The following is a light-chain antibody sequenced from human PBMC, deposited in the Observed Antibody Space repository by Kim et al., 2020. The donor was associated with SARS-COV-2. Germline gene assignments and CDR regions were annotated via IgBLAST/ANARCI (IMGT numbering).Light chain of an antibody. CDR3: CSYAGRPGV. V-gene: IGLV2-11*01. Sequence: QSALTQPRSVSGSPGQSVTISCTGTSSDVGGYNYVSWYQQHPGKAPKLMIYDVSKRPSGVPDRFSGSKSGNTASLTISGLQAGDEAGYYCCSYAGRPGVIGGGAQLTVL. J-gene: IGLJ2*01. CDR2: DVS. CDR1: SSDVGGYNY.